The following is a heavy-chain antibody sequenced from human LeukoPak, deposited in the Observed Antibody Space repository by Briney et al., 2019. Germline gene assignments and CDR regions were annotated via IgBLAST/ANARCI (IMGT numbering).Heavy chain of an antibody. CDR2: IYPGDSDT. J-gene: IGHJ4*02. CDR1: GYSFTSYW. D-gene: IGHD3-10*01. Sequence: GESLKISCKGSGYSFTSYWIGWVRQMPGKGLEWMGIIYPGDSDTRYSPSFQGQVTISADKSISTAYLQWSSLKASDTAMYYCARGGTYYYGSGRLGFFDYWGQGTLVTVSS. V-gene: IGHV5-51*01. CDR3: ARGGTYYYGSGRLGFFDY.